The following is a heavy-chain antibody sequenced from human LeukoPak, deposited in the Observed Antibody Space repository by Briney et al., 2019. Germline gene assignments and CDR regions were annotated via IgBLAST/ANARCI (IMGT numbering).Heavy chain of an antibody. D-gene: IGHD2-2*01. CDR3: ARNYCSSTSCYPWFDP. CDR2: ISAYNGNT. V-gene: IGHV1-18*04. Sequence: ASVKVSCKASGYTFTSYGISWVRQAPGQGLEWMGWISAYNGNTNYAQKLQGRVTMTTDTSTSTAYMELRSLRPDDTAVYYRARNYCSSTSCYPWFDPWGQGTLVTVSS. CDR1: GYTFTSYG. J-gene: IGHJ5*02.